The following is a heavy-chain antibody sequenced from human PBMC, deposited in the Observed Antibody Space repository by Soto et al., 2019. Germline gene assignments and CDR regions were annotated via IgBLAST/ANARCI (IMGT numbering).Heavy chain of an antibody. CDR2: IYHSGST. V-gene: IGHV4-4*02. J-gene: IGHJ3*02. Sequence: QVQLQESGPGLVKPSGTLSLTCAVSGGSISSSNRWSWVRQPPGKGLEWIGEIYHSGSTNYNPSLKSRVTISVDKSKNQFSLKLSSVTAADTAVYYCARDYGSSTIFGVVIIKGGDAFDIWGQGTMVTVSS. CDR1: GGSISSSNR. CDR3: ARDYGSSTIFGVVIIKGGDAFDI. D-gene: IGHD3-3*01.